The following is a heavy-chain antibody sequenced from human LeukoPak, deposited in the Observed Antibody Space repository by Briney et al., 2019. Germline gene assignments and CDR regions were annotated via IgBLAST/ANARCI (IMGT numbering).Heavy chain of an antibody. J-gene: IGHJ4*02. CDR2: IYYSGTT. V-gene: IGHV4-30-4*08. CDR1: GGSISSGAYF. D-gene: IGHD3-10*01. CDR3: ASVMVRGLMILN. Sequence: SETLSLTCTVSGGSISSGAYFWSWIRQHPGKGLEWIGFIYYSGTTYYNPSLKSRVTISVDTSKNQFCLELSSVTAADTAVYYCASVMVRGLMILNWGQGTLVTVSS.